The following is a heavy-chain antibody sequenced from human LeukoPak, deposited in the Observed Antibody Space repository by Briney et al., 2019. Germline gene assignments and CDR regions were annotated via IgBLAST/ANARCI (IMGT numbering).Heavy chain of an antibody. J-gene: IGHJ4*02. CDR1: GFTFSDYY. Sequence: GGSLRLSCAASGFTFSDYYMSWIRQAPGKGLEWVSYISSSGSTIYYADSMKGRFTISRDNAKNSLYLQMNSLRAEDTAVYYCARDSSDILTGYYLFSFDYWGRGTLVTVSS. CDR2: ISSSGSTI. CDR3: ARDSSDILTGYYLFSFDY. V-gene: IGHV3-11*04. D-gene: IGHD3-9*01.